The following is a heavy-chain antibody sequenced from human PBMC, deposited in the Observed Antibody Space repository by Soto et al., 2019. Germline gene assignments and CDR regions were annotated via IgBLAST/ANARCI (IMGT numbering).Heavy chain of an antibody. CDR2: IYHSGST. V-gene: IGHV4-4*02. CDR3: AREHDYGDYDRWFDP. Sequence: RSDTLSLTCAVSGGSISSCDWWGWVRQRPGKGLEWIGDIYHSGSTNYNPSLKSRVTISVDRSKNQLSLKLSSVTAADTAVYYCAREHDYGDYDRWFDPWGQGTLVTVSS. D-gene: IGHD4-17*01. CDR1: GGSISSCDW. J-gene: IGHJ5*02.